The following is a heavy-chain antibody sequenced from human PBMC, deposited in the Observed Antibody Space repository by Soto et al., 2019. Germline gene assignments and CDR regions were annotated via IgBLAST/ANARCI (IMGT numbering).Heavy chain of an antibody. CDR1: GGSFSSGGYY. CDR3: ARGYRNWFDP. J-gene: IGHJ5*02. D-gene: IGHD6-13*01. Sequence: QVHLQESGPGLVKPSQTVSLTCNVSGGSFSSGGYYLTWVRQHPGKGLEWIGNIFYSGSSYYNPSLNSRLTLSVDTSKNQFSLKLSSVTAADTAVYYCARGYRNWFDPWGQGTLVTVSS. CDR2: IFYSGSS. V-gene: IGHV4-31*03.